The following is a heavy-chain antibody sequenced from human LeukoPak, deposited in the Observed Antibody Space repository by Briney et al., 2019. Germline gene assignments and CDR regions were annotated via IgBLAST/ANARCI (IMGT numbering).Heavy chain of an antibody. CDR2: IYYSGST. CDR1: GGFISSYN. V-gene: IGHV4-59*08. D-gene: IGHD1-26*01. Sequence: SETLSLTCTVSGGFISSYNWSWMRQPPGKGLEWIGYIYYSGSTNYNPSLKSRVTISVDTSKNQFSLKLSSVTAADTAVYYCARRLSIVGPHDAFDIWGQGTMVTVSS. J-gene: IGHJ3*02. CDR3: ARRLSIVGPHDAFDI.